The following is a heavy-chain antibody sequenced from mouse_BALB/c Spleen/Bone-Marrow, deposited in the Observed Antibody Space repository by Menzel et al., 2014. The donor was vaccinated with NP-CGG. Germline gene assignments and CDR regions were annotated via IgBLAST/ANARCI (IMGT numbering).Heavy chain of an antibody. CDR3: ARREGYDAMDY. CDR2: IWSGGNT. J-gene: IGHJ4*01. D-gene: IGHD3-2*02. V-gene: IGHV2-2*02. Sequence: QVQLQQSGPGLVQPSQSLSITCTVSGFSLXNYGVHWVRQSPGKGLEWLGVIWSGGNTDYNAAFISRLSISKDNSKSQAFFKMNSLQASDTAIYYCARREGYDAMDYWGQGTSVTVSS. CDR1: GFSLXNYG.